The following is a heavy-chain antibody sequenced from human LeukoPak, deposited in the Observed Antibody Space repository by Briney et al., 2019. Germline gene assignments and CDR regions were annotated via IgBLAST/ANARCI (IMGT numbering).Heavy chain of an antibody. Sequence: SQTLSLTCAISGDSVSSKSVAWNWIRQSPSRGLEWLGGTYYRSQWYNDYAVSVKSRITIIPDTSKNQFSLQLNFVTPEDTAVYYCARDQWQQLVERGSFDPWGQGTLVTVSS. V-gene: IGHV6-1*01. D-gene: IGHD6-13*01. CDR3: ARDQWQQLVERGSFDP. CDR1: GDSVSSKSVA. CDR2: TYYRSQWYN. J-gene: IGHJ5*02.